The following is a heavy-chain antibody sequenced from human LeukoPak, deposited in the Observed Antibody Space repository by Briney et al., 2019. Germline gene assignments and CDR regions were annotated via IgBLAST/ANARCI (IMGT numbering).Heavy chain of an antibody. Sequence: PSETLSLTCAVSGYSISSGYYWGWIRQPPGKGLEWIGSIYHSGSTNYNPSLKSRVTISVDTSKNQFSLKLSSVTAADTAVYYCARGGDYGDILDYWGQGTLVTVSS. V-gene: IGHV4-38-2*01. D-gene: IGHD4-17*01. CDR3: ARGGDYGDILDY. CDR1: GYSISSGYY. CDR2: IYHSGST. J-gene: IGHJ4*02.